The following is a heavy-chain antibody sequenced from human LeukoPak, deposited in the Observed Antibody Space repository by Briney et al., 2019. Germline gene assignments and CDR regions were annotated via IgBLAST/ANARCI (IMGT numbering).Heavy chain of an antibody. CDR2: IYYTGST. CDR1: GGSISRYY. J-gene: IGHJ4*02. D-gene: IGHD2-15*01. V-gene: IGHV4-59*08. Sequence: SETLSLTCIVSGGSISRYYWSWIRQPPGKGLEWIGYIYYTGSTNYNPSLKSRVTISVDTSKNQFSLKLNSVTAADTAVYYCARHTLVAASSFDYWGQGTLVTVFS. CDR3: ARHTLVAASSFDY.